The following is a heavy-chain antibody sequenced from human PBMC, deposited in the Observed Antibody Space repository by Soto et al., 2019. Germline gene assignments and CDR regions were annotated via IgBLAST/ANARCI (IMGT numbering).Heavy chain of an antibody. V-gene: IGHV4-39*01. Sequence: QLQLQESGPGLVKPSETLSLTCTVSGGSISSSSYYWGWIRQPPGKGLEWIGSIYYRGSTYYNPSLKSRVTISLDTSKNQFSLELSSVTAADTAVHYCARHWYCSSTDCYAGGLWFDPWGQGTLVTVSS. D-gene: IGHD2-2*01. CDR3: ARHWYCSSTDCYAGGLWFDP. CDR1: GGSISSSSYY. J-gene: IGHJ5*02. CDR2: IYYRGST.